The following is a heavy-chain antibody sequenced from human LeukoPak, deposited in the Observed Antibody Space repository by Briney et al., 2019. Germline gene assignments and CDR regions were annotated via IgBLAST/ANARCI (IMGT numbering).Heavy chain of an antibody. V-gene: IGHV7-4-1*02. CDR2: INTNTGNP. CDR1: GGTFSSYA. CDR3: ATASYDSSGYWSCDY. J-gene: IGHJ4*02. Sequence: ASVKVSRKASGGTFSSYAISWVRQAPGQGLEWMGWINTNTGNPTYAQGFTGRFVFPLDTSVSTAYLQISSLKAEDTAVYYCATASYDSSGYWSCDYWGQGTLVTVSS. D-gene: IGHD3-22*01.